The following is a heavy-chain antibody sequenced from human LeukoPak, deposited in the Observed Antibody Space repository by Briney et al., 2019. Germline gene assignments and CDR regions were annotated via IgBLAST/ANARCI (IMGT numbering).Heavy chain of an antibody. CDR3: ARDLAGLVVVPAEGPVGCYGMDV. J-gene: IGHJ6*02. Sequence: GGSLRLSCTASGFTFSRYAVHWVRQAPGKGLEWVAVISYDGSNKYYADSVKGRVTISRDNSKNTLYLQMNSLRIEDTAVYYCARDLAGLVVVPAEGPVGCYGMDVWGQGTTVTVSS. CDR1: GFTFSRYA. CDR2: ISYDGSNK. D-gene: IGHD2-15*01. V-gene: IGHV3-30-3*01.